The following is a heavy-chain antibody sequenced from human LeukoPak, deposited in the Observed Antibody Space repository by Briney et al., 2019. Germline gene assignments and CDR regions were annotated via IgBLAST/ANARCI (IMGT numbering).Heavy chain of an antibody. J-gene: IGHJ4*02. CDR1: GVSIRSSGDY. Sequence: SETLSLTCSVSGVSIRSSGDYWGWIRQSPGKGLEWIGSIYYTENTGTTSYNPSLRSRVTISVDTSKNQFSLKVTSVTAADTAIYYCARGLPNRSVVVVPGAFDYWGQGTRVTVSS. CDR3: ARGLPNRSVVVVPGAFDY. CDR2: IYYTENTGTT. D-gene: IGHD2-2*01. V-gene: IGHV4-39*07.